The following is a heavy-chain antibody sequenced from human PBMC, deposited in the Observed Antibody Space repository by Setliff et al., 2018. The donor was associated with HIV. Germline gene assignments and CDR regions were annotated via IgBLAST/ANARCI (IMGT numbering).Heavy chain of an antibody. V-gene: IGHV3-48*01. Sequence: PSETLSLTCTVSGGSISSHYWNWIRQPPGKGLEWISYISGSSSTTYYADSAKGRFTISRDNAKNSLYLELSSLRAEDTAVYFCARSESSGYSLPYTRFDAWGQGALVTVSS. CDR3: ARSESSGYSLPYTRFDA. CDR1: GGSISSHY. CDR2: ISGSSSTT. J-gene: IGHJ5*02. D-gene: IGHD3-22*01.